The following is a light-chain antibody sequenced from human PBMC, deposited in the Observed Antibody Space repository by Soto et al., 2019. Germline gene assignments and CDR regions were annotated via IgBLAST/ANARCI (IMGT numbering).Light chain of an antibody. CDR1: QTISND. V-gene: IGKV1-17*01. CDR2: ATS. CDR3: LQHYTYPWT. Sequence: DIQMTQSPASLSASVGDSVTITCRASQTISNDLGWYQQKPGRAPKRLIFATSIVHSGVPSRFRGSGSGTEFTLTINSLQPEDFAAYYCLQHYTYPWTFGQGTKVEIK. J-gene: IGKJ1*01.